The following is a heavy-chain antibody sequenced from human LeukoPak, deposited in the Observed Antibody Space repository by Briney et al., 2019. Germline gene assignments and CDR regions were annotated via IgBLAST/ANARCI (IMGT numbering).Heavy chain of an antibody. CDR3: ASRPDQHLLYYFDY. CDR1: GYTFTGYY. CDR2: INPNSGGS. V-gene: IGHV1-2*02. D-gene: IGHD2-15*01. Sequence: ASVKVSCKASGYTFTGYYMHWVRQAPGQGLEWMGWINPNSGGSKYAQKFQGSVTMTSDASISTAYMELSSLRSDDTAVYYCASRPDQHLLYYFDYWGQGTLVTVSS. J-gene: IGHJ4*02.